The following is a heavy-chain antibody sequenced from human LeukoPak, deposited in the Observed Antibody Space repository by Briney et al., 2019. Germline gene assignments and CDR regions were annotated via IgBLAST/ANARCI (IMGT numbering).Heavy chain of an antibody. V-gene: IGHV3-74*01. CDR3: ARDWFHAIDY. CDR1: GFSFSSYA. CDR2: IRSDGSDE. Sequence: GGSLRLSCAASGFSFSSYAMSWVRQTPGKGLVWVSRIRSDGSDERYAEAVKGRFTISRDNAKNTLYLQMNSLRDEDTAVYYCARDWFHAIDYWGQATLVTVSS. J-gene: IGHJ4*02. D-gene: IGHD2/OR15-2a*01.